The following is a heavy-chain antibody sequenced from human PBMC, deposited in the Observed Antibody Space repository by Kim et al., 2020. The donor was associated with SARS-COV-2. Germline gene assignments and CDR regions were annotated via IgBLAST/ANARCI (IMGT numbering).Heavy chain of an antibody. CDR3: ARSNGVIAAKVWWVDP. CDR1: GYTFTSYG. CDR2: ISAYNGNT. Sequence: ASVKVSCKASGYTFTSYGISWVRQAPGQGLEWMGWISAYNGNTNYAQKLQGRVTMTTDTSTSTAYMELRSLRSDDTAVYYCARSNGVIAAKVWWVDPWGQGTLVTVSS. D-gene: IGHD6-6*01. J-gene: IGHJ5*02. V-gene: IGHV1-18*04.